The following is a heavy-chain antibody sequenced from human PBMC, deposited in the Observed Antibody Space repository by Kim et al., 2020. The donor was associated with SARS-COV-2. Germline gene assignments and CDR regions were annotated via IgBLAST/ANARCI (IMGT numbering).Heavy chain of an antibody. Sequence: ASVKVSCKASGYTFTSYGISWVRQAPGQGLEWMGWISAYNGNTNYAQKLQGRVTMTTDTSTSTAYMELRSLRSDDTAVYYCARDSVPYLMAAAGPTPPRGMDVWGQGTTVTVSS. CDR3: ARDSVPYLMAAAGPTPPRGMDV. D-gene: IGHD6-13*01. J-gene: IGHJ6*02. V-gene: IGHV1-18*04. CDR2: ISAYNGNT. CDR1: GYTFTSYG.